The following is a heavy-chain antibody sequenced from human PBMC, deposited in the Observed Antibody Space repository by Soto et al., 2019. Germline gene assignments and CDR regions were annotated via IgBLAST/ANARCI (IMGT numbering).Heavy chain of an antibody. CDR3: AEARGYTKSGVIYFYYYLDV. D-gene: IGHD2-2*02. Sequence: VQLLESGGNLVQPGGSLRHSCAASGLTFKNYAMAWVRQAPGKGLEWVSTISAGGDSTYYADSVKGRFTVSRDNSASTLYLQMNSLGAADTAIYFCAEARGYTKSGVIYFYYYLDVWGKGTTVTVSS. CDR2: ISAGGDST. V-gene: IGHV3-23*01. J-gene: IGHJ6*03. CDR1: GLTFKNYA.